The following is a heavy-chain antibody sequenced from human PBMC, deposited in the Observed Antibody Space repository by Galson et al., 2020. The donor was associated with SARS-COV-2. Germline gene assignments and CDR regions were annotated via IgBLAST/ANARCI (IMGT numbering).Heavy chain of an antibody. Sequence: ASETLSLTCTVSGGSISSGGYYWSWLRQHPGKGLEWIGYIYYSGSTYYNPSLKSRVTISVDTSKNQFSLKLSSVTAADTAVYYCAQTRGVRGVEYWGQGTLVTVSS. CDR3: AQTRGVRGVEY. D-gene: IGHD3-10*01. CDR2: IYYSGST. J-gene: IGHJ4*02. V-gene: IGHV4-31*03. CDR1: GGSISSGGYY.